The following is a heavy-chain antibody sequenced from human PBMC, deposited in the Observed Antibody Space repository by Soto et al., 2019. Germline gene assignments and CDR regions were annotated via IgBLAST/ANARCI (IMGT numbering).Heavy chain of an antibody. CDR1: GYTFTSYY. D-gene: IGHD2-8*01. Sequence: ASVKVSCKASGYTFTSYYMHWVRQAPGQGLEWMGIINPSGGSASYAQKFQGRVTMTRDTSTSTVYMELSSLRSEDTVVYYCARGAYCTNGVCYYPHYYYGMDVWGQGTTVTVSS. J-gene: IGHJ6*02. V-gene: IGHV1-46*01. CDR3: ARGAYCTNGVCYYPHYYYGMDV. CDR2: INPSGGSA.